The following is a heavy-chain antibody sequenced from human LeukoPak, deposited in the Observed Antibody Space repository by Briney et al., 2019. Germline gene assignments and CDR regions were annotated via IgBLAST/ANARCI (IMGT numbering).Heavy chain of an antibody. CDR1: GFTFSSYG. CDR2: ISYDGSNK. J-gene: IGHJ4*02. Sequence: GGSLRLTCAASGFTFSSYGMHWVRQAPGKGLEWVAVISYDGSNKYYADSVKGRFTISRDNSKNTLYLQMNSLRAEDTAVYYCAKDLRGYSGYGYYDYWGQGTLVTVSS. D-gene: IGHD5-12*01. V-gene: IGHV3-30*18. CDR3: AKDLRGYSGYGYYDY.